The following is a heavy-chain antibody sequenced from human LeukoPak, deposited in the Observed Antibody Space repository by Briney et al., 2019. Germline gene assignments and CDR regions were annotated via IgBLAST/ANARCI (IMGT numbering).Heavy chain of an antibody. V-gene: IGHV4-34*01. J-gene: IGHJ6*03. D-gene: IGHD2-8*01. CDR1: GGSFSGYY. CDR3: ARALMGRYYYYMDV. CDR2: INHSGST. Sequence: SETLSLTCAVYGGSFSGYYWSWIRQPPGKGLEWIGEINHSGSTNYNPSLKSRVTISVDTPKNQFSLKLSSVTAADTAVYYCARALMGRYYYYMDVWGKGTTVTVSS.